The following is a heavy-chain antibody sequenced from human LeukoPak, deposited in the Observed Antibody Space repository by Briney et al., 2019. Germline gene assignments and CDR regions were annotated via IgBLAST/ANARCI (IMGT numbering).Heavy chain of an antibody. CDR3: AIQRGSSEVNC. Sequence: SETLSLTCTVSGGSLSSYYWSWIRQPPGQGLEWFGYIYYSGSTNYNPSLTSRVTILVDTSKNQFSLTLSSVTAAHTAAYHCAIQRGSSEVNCWGQGTLVTVSS. CDR1: GGSLSSYY. D-gene: IGHD6-13*01. CDR2: IYYSGST. V-gene: IGHV4-59*08. J-gene: IGHJ4*02.